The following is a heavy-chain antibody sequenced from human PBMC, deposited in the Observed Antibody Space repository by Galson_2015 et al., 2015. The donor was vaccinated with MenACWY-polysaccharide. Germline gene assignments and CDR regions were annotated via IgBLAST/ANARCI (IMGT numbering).Heavy chain of an antibody. CDR2: INSDGSTT. V-gene: IGHV3-74*01. CDR1: GSTFSTHW. CDR3: AKNIQAAY. J-gene: IGHJ4*02. Sequence: SLRPPCAASGSTFSTHWMHWVRHAPGKGLVRLSRINSDGSTTNYADSVKGRFTISRDNAKNTLYLQMNSLSVEDTAVYYCAKNIQAAYWGQGTLVTVSS. D-gene: IGHD2/OR15-2a*01.